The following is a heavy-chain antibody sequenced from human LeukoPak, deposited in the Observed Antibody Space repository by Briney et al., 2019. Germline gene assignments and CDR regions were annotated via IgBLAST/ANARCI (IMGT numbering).Heavy chain of an antibody. V-gene: IGHV3-48*03. CDR1: GFTFSSYE. J-gene: IGHJ4*02. Sequence: GGSLRLSCAASGFTFSSYEMNWLRQAPGKGLEWVSYISRSGSSTYYADSVKGRFTISRDNAKNSLYLQMNSLSAEDSAVYYCAREGTVTTPIDYWGPGTLVTVSS. CDR2: ISRSGSST. CDR3: AREGTVTTPIDY. D-gene: IGHD4-17*01.